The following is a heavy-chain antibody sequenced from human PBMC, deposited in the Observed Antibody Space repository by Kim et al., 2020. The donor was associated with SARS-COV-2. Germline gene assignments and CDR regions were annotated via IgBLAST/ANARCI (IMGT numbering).Heavy chain of an antibody. CDR2: IYYSGST. Sequence: SETLSLTCTVSGGSVSSGSYYWSWIRQPPGKGLEWIGYIYYSGSTNYNPSLKSRVTISVDTSKNQFSLKLSSVTAADTAVYYCARGYYGDYMIDYWGQGT. CDR1: GGSVSSGSYY. D-gene: IGHD4-17*01. V-gene: IGHV4-61*01. CDR3: ARGYYGDYMIDY. J-gene: IGHJ4*02.